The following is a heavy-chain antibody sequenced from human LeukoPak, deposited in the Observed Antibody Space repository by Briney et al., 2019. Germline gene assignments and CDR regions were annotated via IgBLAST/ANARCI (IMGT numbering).Heavy chain of an antibody. V-gene: IGHV3-23*01. CDR1: GFTFSSYA. CDR2: VSGSGGST. Sequence: PGGSLRLSCAASGFTFSSYAMTCFPQAPGKGREWGSVVSGSGGSTYYADSVKGRFTISRDNSTNTLSLQMNSLRAEDTAVYYCAKDGWYGAYVVYWGQGTLVTVSS. D-gene: IGHD4-17*01. J-gene: IGHJ4*02. CDR3: AKDGWYGAYVVY.